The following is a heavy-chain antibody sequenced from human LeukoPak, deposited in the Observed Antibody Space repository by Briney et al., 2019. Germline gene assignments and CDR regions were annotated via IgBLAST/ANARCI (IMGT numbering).Heavy chain of an antibody. CDR1: GGSISSYY. CDR2: IYYSGST. J-gene: IGHJ6*03. CDR3: ARGYYGSGSPSYYYYYMDV. Sequence: NPSETLSLTCTVSGGSISSYYWSWIRQPPGKGLEWIGYIYYSGSTNYNPSLKSRVTISVDTSKNQFSLKLSSVTAADTAVYYCARGYYGSGSPSYYYYYMDVWGKGTTVTISS. D-gene: IGHD3-10*01. V-gene: IGHV4-59*01.